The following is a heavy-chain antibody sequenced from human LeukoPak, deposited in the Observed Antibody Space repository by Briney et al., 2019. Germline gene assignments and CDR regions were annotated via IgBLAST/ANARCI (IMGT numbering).Heavy chain of an antibody. D-gene: IGHD4-17*01. CDR3: TKDPNGDYIGAFDP. CDR2: ITGSHGRT. V-gene: IGHV3-23*01. Sequence: PGGSLRLSCAASGFTFSDYYMSWVRQAPGKGLEWVSSITGSHGRTYTTDSVKGRFTISRDNSQNTLYLQMNSLRAEDTAVYYCTKDPNGDYIGAFDPWGQGTLVTVSS. J-gene: IGHJ5*02. CDR1: GFTFSDYY.